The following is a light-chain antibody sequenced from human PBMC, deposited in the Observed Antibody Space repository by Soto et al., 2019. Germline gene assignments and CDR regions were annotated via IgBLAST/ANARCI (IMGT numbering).Light chain of an antibody. V-gene: IGKV1-9*01. CDR1: QGISSY. Sequence: IQLTQSPSFLSASVGDRVTITCRASQGISSYLAWYQQKPGKAPKLLIYAASTLQSGVPSRFSGSGSGTEFTLTISSLQPEDFATYYCQQLNSLYFGPGTKVDIK. CDR2: AAS. CDR3: QQLNSLY. J-gene: IGKJ3*01.